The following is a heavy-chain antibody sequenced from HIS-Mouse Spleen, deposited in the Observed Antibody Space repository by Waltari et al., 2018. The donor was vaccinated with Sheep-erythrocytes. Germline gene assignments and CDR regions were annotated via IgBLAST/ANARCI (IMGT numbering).Heavy chain of an antibody. CDR3: TTEGVGDY. D-gene: IGHD1-26*01. CDR1: GFTFSNAW. J-gene: IGHJ4*02. CDR2: IKRKKDGGTT. V-gene: IGHV3-15*01. Sequence: EVQLVESGGGLVKPGGSLRLSCAASGFTFSNAWMSWVRQAPGKGVEWVGRIKRKKDGGTTDYAAPVKGRFTVSRDDSKNTLYLQMNSLKTEDTAVYYCTTEGVGDYWGQGTLVTVSS.